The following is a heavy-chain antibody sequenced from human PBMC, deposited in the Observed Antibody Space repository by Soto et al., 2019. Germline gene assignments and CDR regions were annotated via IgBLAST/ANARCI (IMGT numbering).Heavy chain of an antibody. CDR2: ISGSGGST. V-gene: IGHV3-23*01. D-gene: IGHD4-17*01. J-gene: IGHJ6*02. CDR1: GLTFSSYA. Sequence: GGSLRLSCAASGLTFSSYAMSWVRQAPGKGLEWVSAISGSGGSTYYPDFVKGRFTISRDNSKNTLYLQMNSLRTEDTAVYYCAKKGLINAYGDDFYYDMDVWGQGTTVTVSS. CDR3: AKKGLINAYGDDFYYDMDV.